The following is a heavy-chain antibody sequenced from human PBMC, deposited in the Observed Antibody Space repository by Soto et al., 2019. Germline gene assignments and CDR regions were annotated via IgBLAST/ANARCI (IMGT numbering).Heavy chain of an antibody. CDR3: AADTAMDPFGYYYGMDV. CDR1: GGTLSSYA. D-gene: IGHD5-18*01. CDR2: IIPIFGTA. J-gene: IGHJ6*02. V-gene: IGHV1-69*13. Sequence: SVKVSCKASGGTLSSYAISWVRQAPGQGLEWMGGIIPIFGTANYAQKFQGRVTITADESTSTAYMELSSLRSEDTAVYYCAADTAMDPFGYYYGMDVWGQGTTVTVSS.